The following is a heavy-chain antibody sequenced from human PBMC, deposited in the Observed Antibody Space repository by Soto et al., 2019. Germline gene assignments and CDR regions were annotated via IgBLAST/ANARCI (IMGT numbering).Heavy chain of an antibody. CDR3: ARRYGYYFDY. Sequence: SETLSLTCAVSGGSISSGGYSWSWIRQPPGKDLEWIGYIYHSGSTYYNPSLKSRVTISVDRSKNQFSLKLSSVTAADTAVYYCARRYGYYFDYWGQGTLVTVSS. CDR1: GGSISSGGYS. V-gene: IGHV4-30-2*01. D-gene: IGHD3-9*01. CDR2: IYHSGST. J-gene: IGHJ4*02.